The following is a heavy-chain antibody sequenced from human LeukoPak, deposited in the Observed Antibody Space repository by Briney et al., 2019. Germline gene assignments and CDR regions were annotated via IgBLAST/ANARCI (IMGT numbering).Heavy chain of an antibody. D-gene: IGHD2-21*02. CDR1: GGTFSSYA. Sequence: SVKVSCKASGGTFSSYAISWVRQAPGQGLEWMGGIIPIYGTANYAQKFQGRVTITTDQSTSTAYMALSTLRSEDTAVYSCARGMSEAAYCGGDCYRSIAYWGQGTLVTVSS. CDR3: ARGMSEAAYCGGDCYRSIAY. CDR2: IIPIYGTA. J-gene: IGHJ4*02. V-gene: IGHV1-69*05.